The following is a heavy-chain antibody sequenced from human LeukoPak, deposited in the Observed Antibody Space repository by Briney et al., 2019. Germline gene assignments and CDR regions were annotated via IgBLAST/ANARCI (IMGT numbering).Heavy chain of an antibody. CDR3: ARHYDSRGYYYEGDWFDP. Sequence: SETLSLTCTVSGGSISSYYWSWIRQPPGKGLEWIGYIYYSGSTNYNPSLKSRVTISVDTSKNQFSLKLSSVTAADTAVYYCARHYDSRGYYYEGDWFDPWGQGTLVTVSS. V-gene: IGHV4-59*01. CDR1: GGSISSYY. CDR2: IYYSGST. J-gene: IGHJ5*02. D-gene: IGHD3-22*01.